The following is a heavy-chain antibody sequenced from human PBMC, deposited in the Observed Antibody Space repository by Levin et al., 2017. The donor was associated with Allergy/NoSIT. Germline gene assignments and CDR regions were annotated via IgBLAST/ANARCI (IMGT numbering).Heavy chain of an antibody. CDR2: IDRDGSDI. Sequence: GGSLRLSCATSGFTFINHWMHWVRQAPGKGLEWVANIDRDGSDIHYVDSVKGRFTISRDNAKNSLHLQMNSLRAEDTAVYYCARDNNWASDYWGQGTLVTVSS. J-gene: IGHJ4*02. V-gene: IGHV3-7*01. CDR1: GFTFINHW. D-gene: IGHD1-20*01. CDR3: ARDNNWASDY.